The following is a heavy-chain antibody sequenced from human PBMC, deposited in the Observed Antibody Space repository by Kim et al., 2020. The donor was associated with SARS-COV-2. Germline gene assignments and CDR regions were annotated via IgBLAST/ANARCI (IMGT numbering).Heavy chain of an antibody. J-gene: IGHJ4*02. D-gene: IGHD3-10*01. CDR3: ARRSYYYGSGSYLFDY. Sequence: SENLSLTCTVSGYSISSGYYWGWIRQPPGKGLEWIGSIYHSGSTYYNPSLKSRVTISVDTSKNQFSLKLSSVTAADTAVYYCARRSYYYGSGSYLFDYWGQGTLVTVSS. CDR2: IYHSGST. V-gene: IGHV4-38-2*02. CDR1: GYSISSGYY.